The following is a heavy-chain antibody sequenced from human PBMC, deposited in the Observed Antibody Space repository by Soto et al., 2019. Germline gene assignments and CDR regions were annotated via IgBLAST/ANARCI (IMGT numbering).Heavy chain of an antibody. V-gene: IGHV1-69*13. CDR2: IIPIFGTA. CDR3: ARVDYYDSSGYYSAGWFDP. J-gene: IGHJ5*02. D-gene: IGHD3-22*01. Sequence: SVKVSCKASGGTFSSYAISWVRQAPGQGLEWMGGIIPIFGTANYAQKFQGRVTITADESTSTAYMELSSLRSEDTAVYYCARVDYYDSSGYYSAGWFDPWGQGTLVTVSS. CDR1: GGTFSSYA.